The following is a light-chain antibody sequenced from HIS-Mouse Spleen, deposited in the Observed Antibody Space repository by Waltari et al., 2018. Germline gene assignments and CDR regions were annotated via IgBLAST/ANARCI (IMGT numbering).Light chain of an antibody. CDR1: SSDVGSYNR. CDR2: EVS. Sequence: QSVLTQPPSASGTHGQRVTISCSGTSSDVGSYNRVSWYQQPPGTAPKLMIYEVSNRPSGVPDRFSGSKSGNTASLTISGLQAEDEADYYCSLYTSSSTWVFGGGTKLTVL. J-gene: IGLJ3*02. CDR3: SLYTSSSTWV. V-gene: IGLV2-18*01.